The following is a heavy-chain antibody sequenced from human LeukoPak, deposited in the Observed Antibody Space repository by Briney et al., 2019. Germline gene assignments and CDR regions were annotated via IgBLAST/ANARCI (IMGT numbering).Heavy chain of an antibody. CDR3: AKRYCTGTSCSYYYYYGMDV. D-gene: IGHD2-2*01. CDR1: GFTLSSYA. Sequence: GGSLRLSCAASGFTLSSYAMSWVRQAPGKGLEWVSAISGSGGSTYYADSVKGRFTISRDNSKNTLFLQMNSLRAEDTAVYYCAKRYCTGTSCSYYYYYGMDVWGQGTTVTVSS. V-gene: IGHV3-23*01. J-gene: IGHJ6*02. CDR2: ISGSGGST.